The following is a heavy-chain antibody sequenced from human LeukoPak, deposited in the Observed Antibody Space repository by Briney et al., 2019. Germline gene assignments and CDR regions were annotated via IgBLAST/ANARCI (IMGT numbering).Heavy chain of an antibody. CDR1: GYTFTGYY. J-gene: IGHJ3*02. V-gene: IGHV1-2*02. D-gene: IGHD4-17*01. CDR2: INPNSGGT. Sequence: ASVKVSCKASGYTFTGYYMHWVRQAPGQGLEWMGWINPNSGGTNYAQKFQGRVTTTRDTSISTAYMELSRLRSDDTAVYYCAIATTVDVLYAFDIWGQGTMVTVSS. CDR3: AIATTVDVLYAFDI.